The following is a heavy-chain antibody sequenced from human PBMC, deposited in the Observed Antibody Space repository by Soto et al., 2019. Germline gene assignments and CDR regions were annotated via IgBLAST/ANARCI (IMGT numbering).Heavy chain of an antibody. CDR2: SNGGNGFT. D-gene: IGHD4-17*01. V-gene: IGHV1-3*02. CDR3: ARLSYSDALDV. CDR1: GYTFRSHG. Sequence: QVQLVQSGAEVRTPGASVKISCKASGYTFRSHGVQWVSQAPGQRLEWVGWSNGGNGFTKYSQEFQDRVTITRDTAASTIYMELHSLTSDDTAVYYCARLSYSDALDVWGQGTTVTVSS. J-gene: IGHJ6*02.